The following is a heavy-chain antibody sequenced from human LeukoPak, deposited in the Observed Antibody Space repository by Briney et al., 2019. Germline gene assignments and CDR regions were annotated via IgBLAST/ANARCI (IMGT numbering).Heavy chain of an antibody. CDR2: ISWDGGST. D-gene: IGHD1-26*01. Sequence: RSGGSLRLSCAASGFTFDDYAMHWVRQAPGKGMEWVSLISWDGGSTEYADSVKGRFTISRDERKNSIYLQMNSLRAEDTALYYCAKDGGSYYSYMDVWGKGTTVTVSS. CDR1: GFTFDDYA. V-gene: IGHV3-43D*03. CDR3: AKDGGSYYSYMDV. J-gene: IGHJ6*03.